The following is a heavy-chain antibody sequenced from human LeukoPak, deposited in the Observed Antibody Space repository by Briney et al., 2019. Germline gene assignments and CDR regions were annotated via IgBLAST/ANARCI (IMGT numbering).Heavy chain of an antibody. CDR2: ISWNSGSI. D-gene: IGHD3-3*01. J-gene: IGHJ5*02. CDR3: ARDNGKTISLPIDP. Sequence: PGGSLRLSCAASGFTFDDYAMHWVRQAPGKGLEWVSGISWNSGSIGYADSVKGRFTISRDNAKNSLYLQMNSLRAEDTAVYYCARDNGKTISLPIDPWGQGTLVTVSS. CDR1: GFTFDDYA. V-gene: IGHV3-9*01.